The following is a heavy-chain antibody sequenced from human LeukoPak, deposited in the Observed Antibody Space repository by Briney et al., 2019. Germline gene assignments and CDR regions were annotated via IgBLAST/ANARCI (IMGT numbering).Heavy chain of an antibody. CDR3: AKDSYGGSGSYYLYSFDM. D-gene: IGHD3-10*01. V-gene: IGHV3-9*01. J-gene: IGHJ3*02. CDR1: GFTFNDYA. CDR2: ISWNSGSI. Sequence: GGSLRLSCAASGFTFNDYAMHWVRQTPGKGLEWVAGISWNSGSIGYADSVKGRFTISRDNAKNSLYLRMSSLRVEDTALYYCAKDSYGGSGSYYLYSFDMWGQGTMVTVSS.